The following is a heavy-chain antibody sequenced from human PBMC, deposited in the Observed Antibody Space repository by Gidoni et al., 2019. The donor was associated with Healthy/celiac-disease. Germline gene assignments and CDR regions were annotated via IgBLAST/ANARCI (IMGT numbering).Heavy chain of an antibody. CDR1: GFPFSSYG. V-gene: IGHV3-33*01. Sequence: QVQLVESGGGVVEPGRSLRLSCAASGFPFSSYGMHWVRQAPGKGLEWVAVIWYDGSNKYYADSVKGRFTISRDNSKNTLYLQMNSLRAEDTAVYYCARERYSSSYLFDYWGQGTLVTVSS. J-gene: IGHJ4*02. D-gene: IGHD6-13*01. CDR3: ARERYSSSYLFDY. CDR2: IWYDGSNK.